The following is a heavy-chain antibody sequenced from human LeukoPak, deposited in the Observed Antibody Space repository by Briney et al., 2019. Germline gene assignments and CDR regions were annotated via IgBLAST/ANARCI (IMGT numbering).Heavy chain of an antibody. CDR2: IYHSGST. Sequence: SETLSLTCAVSGYSISSGYYWGWIRQPPGKGLEWIGSIYHSGSTNYNPSLKSRVTISVDTSKNQFSLKLSSVTAADTAVYYCARYDFWSGLYFDYWGQGTLVTVSS. CDR3: ARYDFWSGLYFDY. V-gene: IGHV4-38-2*01. J-gene: IGHJ4*02. D-gene: IGHD3-3*01. CDR1: GYSISSGYY.